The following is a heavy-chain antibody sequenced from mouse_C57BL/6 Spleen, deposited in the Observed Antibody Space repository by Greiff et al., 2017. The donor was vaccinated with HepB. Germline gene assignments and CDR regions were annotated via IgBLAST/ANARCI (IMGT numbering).Heavy chain of an antibody. CDR3: ARPNYYGSSYYAMDY. CDR2: IDPANGNT. J-gene: IGHJ4*01. V-gene: IGHV14-3*01. CDR1: GFNIKTTY. D-gene: IGHD1-1*01. Sequence: VQLQQSVAELVRPGASVKLSCTASGFNIKTTYMHWVKQRPEQGLEWIGRIDPANGNTKYAPKFQGKATITADTSSNTAYLQLSSLTSEDTAIYYCARPNYYGSSYYAMDYWGQGTSVTVSS.